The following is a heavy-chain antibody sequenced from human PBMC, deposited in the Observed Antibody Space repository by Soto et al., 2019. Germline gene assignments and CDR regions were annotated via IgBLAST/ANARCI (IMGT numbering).Heavy chain of an antibody. J-gene: IGHJ6*02. V-gene: IGHV4-59*08. CDR1: SGPDRSHN. D-gene: IGHD4-17*01. CDR3: VRQGIDYLHGLVDV. Sequence: QVQLQQSGPRLVKPSETLSLTFTVSSGPDRSHNWGWIRQPPGRGLEWIGYVYYTGDTAYNPSLRSRDSISADTSTNDISLTLSSVTAADTAVYYCVRQGIDYLHGLVDVWGQGTTVSVSS. CDR2: VYYTGDT.